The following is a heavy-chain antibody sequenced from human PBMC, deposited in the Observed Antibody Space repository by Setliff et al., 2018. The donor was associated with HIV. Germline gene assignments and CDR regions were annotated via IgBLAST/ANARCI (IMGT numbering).Heavy chain of an antibody. J-gene: IGHJ3*02. CDR1: GFTFSRDW. CDR3: ARDRYGGNWNAFDI. V-gene: IGHV3-74*01. CDR2: TNSDGSST. D-gene: IGHD2-21*01. Sequence: PGGSLRLSCAASGFTFSRDWMLWVRQPPGKGLVWVARTNSDGSSTSHADSVKGRFTISRDNAKSTLYLQMNGLRADDTAMYYCARDRYGGNWNAFDIWGQGTMVTVSS.